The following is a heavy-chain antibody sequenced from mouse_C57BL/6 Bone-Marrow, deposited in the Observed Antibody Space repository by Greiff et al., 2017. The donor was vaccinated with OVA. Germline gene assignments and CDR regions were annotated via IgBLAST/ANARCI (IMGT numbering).Heavy chain of an antibody. CDR1: GYTFTGYW. Sequence: VQLQQSGAELMKPGASVNLSCKATGYTFTGYWIEWVKQRPGHGLEWIGEILPGSGSTNYNEKFKSKATLTVDTSSSTAYMQLSSLTSEDSAVYYCAIRLLRAWFAYWGQGTLVTVSA. CDR3: AIRLLRAWFAY. CDR2: ILPGSGST. J-gene: IGHJ3*01. V-gene: IGHV1-9*01. D-gene: IGHD1-1*01.